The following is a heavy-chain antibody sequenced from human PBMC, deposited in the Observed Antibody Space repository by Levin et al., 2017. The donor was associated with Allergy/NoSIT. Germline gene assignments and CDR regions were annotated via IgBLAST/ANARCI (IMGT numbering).Heavy chain of an antibody. CDR3: ARDLGDYDILTGYSPYWYFDL. Sequence: GESLKISCKASGYTFTSYYMHWVRRAPGQGLEWMGIINPSGGSTSYAQKFQGRVTMTRDTSTSTVYMELSSLRSEDTAVYYCARDLGDYDILTGYSPYWYFDLWGRGTLVTVSS. V-gene: IGHV1-46*03. CDR1: GYTFTSYY. CDR2: INPSGGST. D-gene: IGHD3-9*01. J-gene: IGHJ2*01.